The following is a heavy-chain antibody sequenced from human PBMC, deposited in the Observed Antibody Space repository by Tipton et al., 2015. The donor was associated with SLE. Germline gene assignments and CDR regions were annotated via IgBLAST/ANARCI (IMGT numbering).Heavy chain of an antibody. Sequence: SLRLSCAASGFSFDDYAMHWVRQAPGKGLEWVAIIWYDESRMFYADSVKGRFTISRDNSKNTLYLQMNSLRVEDTGVYYCAKLWWLVRGAFDIWGQGTMVTVSS. J-gene: IGHJ3*02. CDR1: GFSFDDYA. CDR3: AKLWWLVRGAFDI. V-gene: IGHV3-30*02. CDR2: IWYDESRM. D-gene: IGHD2-21*01.